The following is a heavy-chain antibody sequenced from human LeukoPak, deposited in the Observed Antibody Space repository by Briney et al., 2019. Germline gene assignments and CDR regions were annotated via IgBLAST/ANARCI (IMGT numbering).Heavy chain of an antibody. V-gene: IGHV4-59*01. CDR2: IYYSGST. J-gene: IGHJ3*02. D-gene: IGHD3-10*01. CDR3: ARAYYYGSGTFDI. CDR1: GGSISSYY. Sequence: SETLSLTCTVSGGSISSYYWSWIRQPPGKGLEWIGYIYYSGSTNYNPSLKSRVTISVDTSKDQFSLKLSSVTAADTAVYYCARAYYYGSGTFDIWGHGTMVTVSS.